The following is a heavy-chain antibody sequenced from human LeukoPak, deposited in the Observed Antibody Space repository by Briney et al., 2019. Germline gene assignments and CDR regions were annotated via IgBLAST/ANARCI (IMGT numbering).Heavy chain of an antibody. CDR1: GGSISSYY. J-gene: IGHJ4*02. CDR3: ARGPSSGWRFFDY. V-gene: IGHV4-59*01. Sequence: PSETLSLTCTVSGGSISSYYWGWIRQPPGKGLEWIGYIYYSGSTNYNPSLKSRVTISVDTSKNQFSLKLSSVTAADTAVYYCARGPSSGWRFFDYWGQGTLVTVSS. CDR2: IYYSGST. D-gene: IGHD6-19*01.